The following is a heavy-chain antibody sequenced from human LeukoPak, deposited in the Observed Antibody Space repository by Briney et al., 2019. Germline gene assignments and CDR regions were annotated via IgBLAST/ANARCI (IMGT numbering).Heavy chain of an antibody. CDR1: GYTFTAYY. CDR3: ARTNYASGGYYIDY. D-gene: IGHD3-22*01. V-gene: IGHV1-2*02. Sequence: ASVKVSCKASGYTFTAYYMHWVRQAPGQGLEWMGWINPNSGGSNYAQTFQGRVTMTRDTSISTAYMELSRLRSDDTAVYYCARTNYASGGYYIDYWGQGTLVTVSS. CDR2: INPNSGGS. J-gene: IGHJ4*02.